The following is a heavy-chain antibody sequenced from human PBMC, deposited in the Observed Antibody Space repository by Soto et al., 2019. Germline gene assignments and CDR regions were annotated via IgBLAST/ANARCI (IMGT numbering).Heavy chain of an antibody. V-gene: IGHV1-18*04. J-gene: IGHJ6*02. CDR1: GYTFTSYG. CDR2: ISAYNGNT. CDR3: ARMRRDSYVTYYYGMDG. Sequence: ASVKVSCKASGYTFTSYGISWVRQAPGQGLEWMGWISAYNGNTNYAQKLQGRVTMTTDTSTSTAYMELRSLRSDDTAVYYCARMRRDSYVTYYYGMDGWGQGTTVTV. D-gene: IGHD1-26*01.